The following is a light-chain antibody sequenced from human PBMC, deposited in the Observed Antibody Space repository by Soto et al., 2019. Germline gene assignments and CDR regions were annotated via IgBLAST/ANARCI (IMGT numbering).Light chain of an antibody. CDR3: CSYAGSSTYV. CDR1: SSDVGSYNL. Sequence: QSALTQPASVSGSPGQSITISCTGTSSDVGSYNLVSWYQQHPGKAHKLMIYEGSKRPSGVSNRFSGSKSDNTASLTISGLQAEDEADYYCCSYAGSSTYVFGTGTKVTVL. J-gene: IGLJ1*01. CDR2: EGS. V-gene: IGLV2-23*01.